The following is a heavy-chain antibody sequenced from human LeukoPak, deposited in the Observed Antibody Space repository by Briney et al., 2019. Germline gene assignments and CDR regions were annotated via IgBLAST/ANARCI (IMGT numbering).Heavy chain of an antibody. V-gene: IGHV3-7*01. CDR1: VFTFSSYW. CDR2: IKPDGGEK. CDR3: ARVFNTVGFDY. J-gene: IGHJ4*02. Sequence: GGSLRLSCAASVFTFSSYWMTWVRQAPGKGLEGVASIKPDGGEKFSVDSVKGRFTISRDNARNSLDLQMNSLRAEDKAVYYCARVFNTVGFDYWGQGILVTVSS. D-gene: IGHD4-23*01.